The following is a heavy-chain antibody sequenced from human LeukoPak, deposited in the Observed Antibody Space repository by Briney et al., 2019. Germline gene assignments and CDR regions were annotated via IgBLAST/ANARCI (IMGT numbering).Heavy chain of an antibody. J-gene: IGHJ4*02. CDR3: ARDLSIAVAGTGDY. V-gene: IGHV3-21*01. Sequence: GGSLRLSCAASGFTFSSYSMNWVRQAPGKGLEWVSSISSSSSYIYYADSVKGRFTISRDNAKNSLYLRMNSLRAEDTAVYYCARDLSIAVAGTGDYWGQGTLVTVSS. CDR2: ISSSSSYI. CDR1: GFTFSSYS. D-gene: IGHD6-19*01.